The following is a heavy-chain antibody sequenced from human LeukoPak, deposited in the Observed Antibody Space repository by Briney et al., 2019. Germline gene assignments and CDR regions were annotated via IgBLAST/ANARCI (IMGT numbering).Heavy chain of an antibody. V-gene: IGHV1-69*13. CDR1: GYTFTSYD. CDR2: IIPIFGTA. J-gene: IGHJ4*02. CDR3: ASLVYGSGSYPPGY. D-gene: IGHD3-10*01. Sequence: SVKVSCKASGYTFTSYDINWVRQAPGQGLEWMGGIIPIFGTANYAQKFQGRVTITADESTSTAYMELSSLRSEDTAVYYCASLVYGSGSYPPGYWGQGTLVTVSS.